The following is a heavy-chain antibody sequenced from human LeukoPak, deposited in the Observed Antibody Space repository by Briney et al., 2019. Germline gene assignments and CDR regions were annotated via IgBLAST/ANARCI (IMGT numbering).Heavy chain of an antibody. Sequence: PSETLSLTCTVSGGSIGTYYWSWIRQPPGKGLEWIGYIYYNGYTNYNPSLKSRVTISVDTSTNQFSLELSSVTAADTAVYYCARTYYDISGYFPNYFDYWGPGTLVTVSS. CDR3: ARTYYDISGYFPNYFDY. V-gene: IGHV4-59*01. CDR2: IYYNGYT. J-gene: IGHJ4*02. CDR1: GGSIGTYY. D-gene: IGHD3-22*01.